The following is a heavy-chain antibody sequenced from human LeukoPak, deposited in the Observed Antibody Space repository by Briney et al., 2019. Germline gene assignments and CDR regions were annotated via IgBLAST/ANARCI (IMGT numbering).Heavy chain of an antibody. D-gene: IGHD5-12*01. CDR1: GGSISSSSYY. J-gene: IGHJ4*02. Sequence: PSETLSLTCTVSGGSISSSSYYWGWIRQPPGKGLEWIGSIYYSGSTYYNPSLKSRVTISVDTSKNQFSLKLSSVTAADTAVYYCARHGGIVATIFGYWGQGTLVTVSS. V-gene: IGHV4-39*01. CDR3: ARHGGIVATIFGY. CDR2: IYYSGST.